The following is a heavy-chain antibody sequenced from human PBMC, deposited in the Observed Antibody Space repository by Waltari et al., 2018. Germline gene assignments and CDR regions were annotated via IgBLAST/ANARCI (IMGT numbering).Heavy chain of an antibody. CDR2: INPNSGGT. V-gene: IGHV1-2*02. D-gene: IGHD1-26*01. J-gene: IGHJ3*02. CDR3: ARDRRVGVRVSAFDI. Sequence: QVQLVQSGAEVKKPGASVKVSCKAYGYTFTGYYMHWVRPAPGQGLEWMGWINPNSGGTNYAQKFQGRVTMTRDTSISTAYMELSRLRSDDTAVYYCARDRRVGVRVSAFDIWGQGTMVTVSS. CDR1: GYTFTGYY.